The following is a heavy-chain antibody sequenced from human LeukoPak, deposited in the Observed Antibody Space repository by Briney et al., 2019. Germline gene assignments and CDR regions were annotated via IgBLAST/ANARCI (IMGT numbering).Heavy chain of an antibody. D-gene: IGHD6-6*01. J-gene: IGHJ4*02. CDR1: GGSISSSRYY. Sequence: SETLSLTCTVSGGSISSSRYYWGWIRQPPGKGLEWIGNINYSGSTYYSPSLKGRVTISVDTSKNQFSLKLSSVTAADTAVYYCARDYSSSWLRFFDYWGQGTLVTVSS. CDR2: INYSGST. V-gene: IGHV4-39*02. CDR3: ARDYSSSWLRFFDY.